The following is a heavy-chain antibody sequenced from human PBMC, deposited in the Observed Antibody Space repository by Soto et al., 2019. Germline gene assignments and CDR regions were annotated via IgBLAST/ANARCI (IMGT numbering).Heavy chain of an antibody. V-gene: IGHV1-46*03. CDR1: GYTFTSYY. CDR3: ATASGYYGSGSYPYGMDV. D-gene: IGHD3-10*01. J-gene: IGHJ6*02. CDR2: INPSGGST. Sequence: QVQLEQSGAEVKKPGATVMVSCKASGYTFTSYYVHWVRQAPGQGLEWMGIINPSGGSTSYAQKFQGRVTMTRDTSTSTVYMELSSLRSDDTAVYYCATASGYYGSGSYPYGMDVWGQGTTVTVSS.